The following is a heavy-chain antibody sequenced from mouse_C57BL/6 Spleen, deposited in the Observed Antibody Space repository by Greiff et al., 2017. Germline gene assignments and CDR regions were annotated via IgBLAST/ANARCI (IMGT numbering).Heavy chain of an antibody. CDR3: ARVAFYGSNYFDY. V-gene: IGHV1-69*01. CDR1: GYTFTSYW. CDR2: IDPSDSYT. D-gene: IGHD1-1*01. Sequence: QVQLQQPGAELVMPGASVKLSCKASGYTFTSYWMHWVKQRPGQGLEWIGEIDPSDSYTNYNQKFKGKSTLTVDKSSSTAYMQLSSLTSEDSAVYYCARVAFYGSNYFDYWGQGTTLTVSS. J-gene: IGHJ2*01.